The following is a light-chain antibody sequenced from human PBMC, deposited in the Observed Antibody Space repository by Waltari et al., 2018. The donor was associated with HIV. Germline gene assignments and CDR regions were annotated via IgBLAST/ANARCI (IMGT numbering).Light chain of an antibody. V-gene: IGLV1-44*01. CDR2: HDH. J-gene: IGLJ3*02. Sequence: QSVLTQPPSLSAAPGHKINISCSGGGSNIGSRTVHWYQQLPSRAPKLIIDHDHRRPSGVSDRFTASKSGTLASLFISKLQAADEATYYCAAWDDSLSGFVFGGGT. CDR3: AAWDDSLSGFV. CDR1: GSNIGSRT.